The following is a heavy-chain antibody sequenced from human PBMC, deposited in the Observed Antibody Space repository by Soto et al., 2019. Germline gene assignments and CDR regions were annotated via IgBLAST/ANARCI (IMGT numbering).Heavy chain of an antibody. CDR2: TFYSGST. J-gene: IGHJ4*02. CDR3: PSVKARGRRHDY. Sequence: QVQLQESGPGLVKPSQTLSLTCTVSGGSISSGDYYWSWIRQPPGKGLEWIGYTFYSGSTYYNPSLNTRVTISVDTSKSQSSLKLSSVTAADTAVYYCPSVKARGRRHDYWGQGTLVTVSS. D-gene: IGHD2-15*01. CDR1: GGSISSGDYY. V-gene: IGHV4-30-4*01.